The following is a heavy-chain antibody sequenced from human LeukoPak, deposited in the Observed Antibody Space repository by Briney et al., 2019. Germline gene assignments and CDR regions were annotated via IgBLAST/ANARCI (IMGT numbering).Heavy chain of an antibody. Sequence: SETLSLTCTVSGGSLSSSSYYWGWIRQPPGKGLEWFGSIYCSGSTYYNPTLKSRVTISVDTSKNQFSLKLSSVTAADTAVYYCARVEYYYDSSGYYPPFDYWGQGTLVTVSS. J-gene: IGHJ4*02. CDR3: ARVEYYYDSSGYYPPFDY. CDR2: IYCSGST. V-gene: IGHV4-39*07. CDR1: GGSLSSSSYY. D-gene: IGHD3-22*01.